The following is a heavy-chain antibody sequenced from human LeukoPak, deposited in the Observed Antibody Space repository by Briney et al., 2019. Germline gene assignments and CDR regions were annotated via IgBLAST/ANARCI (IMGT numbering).Heavy chain of an antibody. D-gene: IGHD1-26*01. V-gene: IGHV3-53*01. J-gene: IGHJ3*02. CDR1: GFTVSTNY. Sequence: GGSLRLSCAASGFTVSTNYMSWVRQAPGKGLEWVSVIYSGGSTHYADSVKGRFTISRDNAKNTLYLQMNSLMAGATAVYYCARGGSSPEALGDTFDIWGQGTRVTVSS. CDR2: IYSGGST. CDR3: ARGGSSPEALGDTFDI.